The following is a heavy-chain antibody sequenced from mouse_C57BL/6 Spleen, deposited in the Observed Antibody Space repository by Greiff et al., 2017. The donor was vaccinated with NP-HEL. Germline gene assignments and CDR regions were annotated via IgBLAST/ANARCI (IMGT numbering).Heavy chain of an antibody. CDR3: ARAHYYGSSYEAWFAY. CDR1: GYTFTSYW. CDR2: IDPSDSYT. V-gene: IGHV1-59*01. D-gene: IGHD1-1*01. J-gene: IGHJ3*01. Sequence: QVQLQQPGAELVRPGTSVKLSCKASGYTFTSYWMHWVKQRPGQGLEWIGVIDPSDSYTNYNQKFKGKATLTVDTSSSTAYMQLSSLTSEDSAVYYCARAHYYGSSYEAWFAYWGQGTLVTVSA.